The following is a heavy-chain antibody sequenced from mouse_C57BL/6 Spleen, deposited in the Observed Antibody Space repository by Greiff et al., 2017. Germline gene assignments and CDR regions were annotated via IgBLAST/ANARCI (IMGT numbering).Heavy chain of an antibody. J-gene: IGHJ2*01. Sequence: EVKVVESEGGLVQPGSSMKLSCTASGFTFSDYYMAWVRQVPEKGLEWVANINYDGSSTYYLDSLKSRFIISRDNAKNILYLQMSSLKSEDTATYYCARGYYSNYGFDYWGQGTTLTVSS. V-gene: IGHV5-16*01. CDR1: GFTFSDYY. CDR3: ARGYYSNYGFDY. D-gene: IGHD2-5*01. CDR2: INYDGSST.